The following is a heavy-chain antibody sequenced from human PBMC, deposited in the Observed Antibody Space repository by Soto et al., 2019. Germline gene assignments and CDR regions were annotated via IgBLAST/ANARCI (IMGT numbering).Heavy chain of an antibody. CDR3: ARDPPGSPSDLYYFDY. CDR2: INPNSGGT. Sequence: GASVKVSCKASGYTFTGYYMHWVRQAPGQGLEWMGWINPNSGGTNYAQKFQGRVTMTRGTSISTAYMELSRLRSDDTAVYYCARDPPGSPSDLYYFDYWGQGTLVTVSS. CDR1: GYTFTGYY. D-gene: IGHD3-10*01. J-gene: IGHJ4*02. V-gene: IGHV1-2*02.